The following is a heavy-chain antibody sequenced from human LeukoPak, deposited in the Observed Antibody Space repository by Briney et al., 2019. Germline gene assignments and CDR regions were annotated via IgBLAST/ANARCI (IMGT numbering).Heavy chain of an antibody. CDR3: ASGVSQQLVSVSGYYYGMDV. Sequence: GGSLRLSCAASGFTFSSYAMHWVRQAPGKGLEWVAFIPYDGSNQYYADSVKGRFTISRDNAKNSLYLQMNSLRAEDTAVYYCASGVSQQLVSVSGYYYGMDVWGQGTTVTVSS. V-gene: IGHV3-30-3*01. J-gene: IGHJ6*02. CDR1: GFTFSSYA. D-gene: IGHD6-13*01. CDR2: IPYDGSNQ.